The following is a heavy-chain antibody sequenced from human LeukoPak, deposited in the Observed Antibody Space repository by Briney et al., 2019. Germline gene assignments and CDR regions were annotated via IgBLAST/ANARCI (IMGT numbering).Heavy chain of an antibody. V-gene: IGHV1-69*05. D-gene: IGHD3-22*01. CDR1: GGTFSSYA. Sequence: SMKVSCKASGGTFSSYAISWVRQAPGQGLEWMGRIIPIFGTANYAQKFQGRVTITTDESTSTAYMELSSLRSEDTAVYYCARDMGYYDSSGYYLYWGQGTLVTVSS. CDR3: ARDMGYYDSSGYYLY. CDR2: IIPIFGTA. J-gene: IGHJ4*02.